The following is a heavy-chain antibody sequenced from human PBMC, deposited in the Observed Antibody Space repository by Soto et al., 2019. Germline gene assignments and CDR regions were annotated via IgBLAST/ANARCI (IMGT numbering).Heavy chain of an antibody. CDR2: IKSKTDGGTT. CDR3: TADRITMVRGVDY. CDR1: GFTFSNAW. Sequence: EVQLVESGGGLVKPGGSLRLSCAASGFTFSNAWMSWVRQAPGKGLEWVGRIKSKTDGGTTDYAAPVKGRFTISRDDLKNTLYLQMNSPKTEDTAVYDCTADRITMVRGVDYWGQGTLVTVSS. J-gene: IGHJ4*02. V-gene: IGHV3-15*01. D-gene: IGHD3-10*01.